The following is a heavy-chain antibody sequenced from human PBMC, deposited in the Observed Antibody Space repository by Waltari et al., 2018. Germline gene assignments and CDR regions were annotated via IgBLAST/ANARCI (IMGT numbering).Heavy chain of an antibody. D-gene: IGHD3-10*01. Sequence: EVQVVESGGGLVQPGGSLTPPCVASGFPFSNYWMSWVRQDPGKGLEWVANIKPDGSEKNHVDSVKGRFTISRDNAKNSLYLQMNSLRAEDTAVYYCVQGGFYYADWGQGTLVTVSS. CDR3: VQGGFYYAD. V-gene: IGHV3-7*01. CDR1: GFPFSNYW. CDR2: IKPDGSEK. J-gene: IGHJ4*02.